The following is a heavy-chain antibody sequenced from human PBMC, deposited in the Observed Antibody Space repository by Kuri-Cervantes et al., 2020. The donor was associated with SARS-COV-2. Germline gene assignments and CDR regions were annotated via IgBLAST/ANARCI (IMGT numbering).Heavy chain of an antibody. CDR3: AREYYDILTGHQLFDY. J-gene: IGHJ4*02. D-gene: IGHD3-9*01. CDR1: GGSISSYY. Sequence: ESLKIPCTVSGGSISSYYWSWIRQPAGKGLEWIGRIYTCGSTNYNPSLKSRVTMSVDTSKNQFSLKLSSVTAADTAVYYCAREYYDILTGHQLFDYWGQGTLVTVSS. CDR2: IYTCGST. V-gene: IGHV4-4*07.